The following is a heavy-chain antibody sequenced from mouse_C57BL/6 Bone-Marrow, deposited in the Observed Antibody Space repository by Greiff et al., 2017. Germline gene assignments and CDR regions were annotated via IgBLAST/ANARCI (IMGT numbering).Heavy chain of an antibody. CDR2: IYPGSGST. V-gene: IGHV1-55*01. CDR1: GYTFTSYW. Sequence: QVQLKESGPELVKPGASVKMSCKASGYTFTSYWITWVKQRPGQGLEWIGDIYPGSGSTNYNEKFKSKATLTVDTSSSTAYMQLSSLTSEDSAVYYCARVDDGYGYFDYWGQGTTLTVSS. CDR3: ARVDDGYGYFDY. D-gene: IGHD2-3*01. J-gene: IGHJ2*01.